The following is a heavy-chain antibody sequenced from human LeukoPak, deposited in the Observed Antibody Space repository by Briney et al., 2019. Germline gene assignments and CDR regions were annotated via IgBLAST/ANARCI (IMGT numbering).Heavy chain of an antibody. CDR1: GGTFSNYA. D-gene: IGHD3-16*01. CDR3: ARDPGKFGDSLRPSGLDH. Sequence: SVKVSCKASGGTFSNYAVIWVRQAPGQGFEWMGRIIPTLGITNRAQKFQDRVTISADTSSSTAYMELSDLRFEDTAVYYCARDPGKFGDSLRPSGLDHWGQGTLVTVSS. J-gene: IGHJ4*02. V-gene: IGHV1-69*04. CDR2: IIPTLGIT.